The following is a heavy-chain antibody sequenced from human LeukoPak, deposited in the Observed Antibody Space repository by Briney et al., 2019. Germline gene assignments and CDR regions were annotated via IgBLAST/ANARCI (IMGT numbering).Heavy chain of an antibody. CDR1: GYTLTELS. CDR2: FDPEDDET. J-gene: IGHJ6*02. Sequence: GASVKVSCKVSGYTLTELSLHWVRQAPGKGLEWMGRFDPEDDETIYARKFQGRVTMTEDTSIDTAYMELSSLRSEDTAVYFCAVSLTTGGYYGMDVWGQGTTVTVSS. CDR3: AVSLTTGGYYGMDV. D-gene: IGHD1-1*01. V-gene: IGHV1-24*01.